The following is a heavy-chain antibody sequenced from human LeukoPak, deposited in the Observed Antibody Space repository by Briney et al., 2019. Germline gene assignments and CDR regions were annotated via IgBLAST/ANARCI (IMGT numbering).Heavy chain of an antibody. D-gene: IGHD2-21*02. CDR2: IKQDGSEK. V-gene: IGHV3-7*01. Sequence: GGSLRLSCAASGFTFSSYWMSWVRQPPGKGLEWVANIKQDGSEKYYVDSVKGRFTISRDNAKNSLYLQMNSLRAEDTAVYYCASTYVVVTAVHDAFHIWGQGTMVTVSS. CDR1: GFTFSSYW. CDR3: ASTYVVVTAVHDAFHI. J-gene: IGHJ3*02.